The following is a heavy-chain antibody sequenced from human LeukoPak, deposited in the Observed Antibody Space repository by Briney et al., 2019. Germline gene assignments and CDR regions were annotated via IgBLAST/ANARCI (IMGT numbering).Heavy chain of an antibody. CDR3: ANQEYGSGSYYNSNWFDP. Sequence: PSETLSLTCTVSGGSISSGGYYWSWIRQHPGKGLEWIGYIYYSGSTYYNPSLKSRVTISVDTSKNQFSLKLSSVTAADTAVYYCANQEYGSGSYYNSNWFDPWGQGTLVTVSS. J-gene: IGHJ5*02. D-gene: IGHD3-10*01. CDR2: IYYSGST. V-gene: IGHV4-31*03. CDR1: GGSISSGGYY.